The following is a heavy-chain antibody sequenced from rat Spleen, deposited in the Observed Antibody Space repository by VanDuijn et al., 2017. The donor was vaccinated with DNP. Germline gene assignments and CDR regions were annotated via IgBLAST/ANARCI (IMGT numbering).Heavy chain of an antibody. Sequence: EVQLVESGGGLVQPGRSLKLSCVASGFTFSDYNMAWVRQAPKKGLEWVATISSDGDNIHYRDSVKGRFTISRNNAEDTLYLQGDSLRSEDTATYYCVRPLGYSSYGFAYWGQGTLVTVSS. CDR3: VRPLGYSSYGFAY. V-gene: IGHV5-7*01. CDR1: GFTFSDYN. D-gene: IGHD1-2*01. CDR2: ISSDGDNI. J-gene: IGHJ3*01.